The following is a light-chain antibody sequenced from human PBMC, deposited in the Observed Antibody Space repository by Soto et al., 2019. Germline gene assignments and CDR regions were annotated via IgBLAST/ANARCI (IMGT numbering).Light chain of an antibody. CDR1: QSVPKNY. V-gene: IGKV3-20*01. J-gene: IGKJ1*01. Sequence: EIVLTQSPGTLSLSPGERATLSCRASQSVPKNYLAWYQHKPGQAPRLLIYGPSSRATGIPDRFSVSGSGTDFTLSISRLEPEDFAVYYGHQYATSPQTFGQGTKVEIK. CDR2: GPS. CDR3: HQYATSPQT.